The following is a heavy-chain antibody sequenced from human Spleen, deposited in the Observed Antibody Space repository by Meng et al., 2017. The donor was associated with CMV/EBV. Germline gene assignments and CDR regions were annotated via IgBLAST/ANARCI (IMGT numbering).Heavy chain of an antibody. V-gene: IGHV3-20*04. Sequence: GESLKISCVASGFIFEDYGMSWVRQVPGKGLEWVSGIIWNGASTSYADSVKGRFTISRDNAKNSLYLQMNSLRAEDTAVYYCARETQGFDIWGQGTMVTVSS. CDR1: GFIFEDYG. CDR2: IIWNGAST. CDR3: ARETQGFDI. J-gene: IGHJ3*02.